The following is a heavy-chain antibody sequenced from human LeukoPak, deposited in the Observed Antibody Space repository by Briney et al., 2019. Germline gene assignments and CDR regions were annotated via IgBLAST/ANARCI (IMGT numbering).Heavy chain of an antibody. CDR1: GYSFTNYA. V-gene: IGHV1-3*01. J-gene: IGHJ5*02. Sequence: GASVKVSCKASGYSFTNYAMHWVRQAPGQSLEWMGWINGGNGDTKYSQKFQGRVTITADESTSTAYMELSSLRSEDTAVYYCARDRIGYCSSTSCRWFDPWGQGTLVTVSS. CDR3: ARDRIGYCSSTSCRWFDP. CDR2: INGGNGDT. D-gene: IGHD2-2*01.